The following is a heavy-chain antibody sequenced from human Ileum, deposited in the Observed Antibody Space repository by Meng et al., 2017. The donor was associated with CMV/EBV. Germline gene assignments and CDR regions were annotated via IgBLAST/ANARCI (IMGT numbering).Heavy chain of an antibody. CDR1: GDSISGSNTA. Sequence: QVQLTQSGPGLVKPSQTRALTCVISGDSISGSNTAWNWLRQSPSTGLEWLGRTFYRSKWYYDYAVSVNSRIAIIPDTSKNQLSLQLNSVTPEDTAVYYCTSGWGLNYWGQGTLVTVSS. CDR2: TFYRSKWYY. V-gene: IGHV6-1*01. D-gene: IGHD3-10*01. J-gene: IGHJ4*02. CDR3: TSGWGLNY.